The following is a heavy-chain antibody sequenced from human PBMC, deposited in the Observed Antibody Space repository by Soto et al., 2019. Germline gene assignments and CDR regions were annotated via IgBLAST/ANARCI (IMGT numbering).Heavy chain of an antibody. Sequence: SETLSLTCTVSGGSISSSSYYWGWIRHPPGKGLEWIGSIYYSGSTYYNPSLKSRVTISVDTSKNQFSLKLSSVTAADTAVYYCAITIRSTLEYWGQGTLVTGSS. CDR1: GGSISSSSYY. CDR3: AITIRSTLEY. V-gene: IGHV4-39*01. D-gene: IGHD3-9*01. CDR2: IYYSGST. J-gene: IGHJ4*02.